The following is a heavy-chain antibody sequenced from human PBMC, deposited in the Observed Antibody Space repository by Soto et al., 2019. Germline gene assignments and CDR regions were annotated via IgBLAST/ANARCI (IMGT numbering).Heavy chain of an antibody. J-gene: IGHJ4*02. CDR2: VNHGGTS. CDR3: VSGYPWVGFDH. V-gene: IGHV4-34*01. Sequence: PSETLSLTCAVHGGSFSGYYWDWIRQPPGKGLEWIGEVNHGGTSNYNPSLKSRVAISIDTSKNQFSLKLSSVTAADTAVYYCVSGYPWVGFDHWAQGTLVTVSS. CDR1: GGSFSGYY. D-gene: IGHD1-26*01.